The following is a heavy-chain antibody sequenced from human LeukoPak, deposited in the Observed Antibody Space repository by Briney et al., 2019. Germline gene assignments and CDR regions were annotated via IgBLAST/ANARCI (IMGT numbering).Heavy chain of an antibody. CDR1: GGSISSSTYY. CDR2: IYYSGRT. Sequence: PSETLSLTCTVSGGSISSSTYYWGWIRQPPGKGLEWIGSIYYSGRTYYNPSLKSRLTISVDTSKNQFSLKLNSVTAADTAVYYCARHDAGYSGSWSRFDPWGQGTLVTVSS. J-gene: IGHJ5*02. CDR3: ARHDAGYSGSWSRFDP. V-gene: IGHV4-39*01. D-gene: IGHD6-13*01.